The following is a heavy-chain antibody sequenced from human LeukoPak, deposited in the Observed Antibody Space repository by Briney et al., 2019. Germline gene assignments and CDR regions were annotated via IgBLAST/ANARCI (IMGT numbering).Heavy chain of an antibody. CDR2: INHSGST. J-gene: IGHJ4*02. CDR1: GGSFTGYY. V-gene: IGHV4-34*01. D-gene: IGHD2-2*01. CDR3: ARGASGCSSTSCSFDY. Sequence: PSETLSLTCAVYGGSFTGYYGSWIRQPPGKGLEWIGEINHSGSTNYNPSLKSRVTISVDTSKNQFSLKLSSVTAADTAVYFCARGASGCSSTSCSFDYWGQGTLVTVSS.